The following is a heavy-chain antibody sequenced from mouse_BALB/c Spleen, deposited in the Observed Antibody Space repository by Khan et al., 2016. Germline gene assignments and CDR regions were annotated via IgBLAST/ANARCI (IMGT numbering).Heavy chain of an antibody. CDR1: GYSITSGYF. V-gene: IGHV3-6*02. CDR2: ISYDGNN. CDR3: ARECYVDWLAY. Sequence: EVKLLESGPGLVKPSQSLSLTCSVTGYSITSGYFWNWIRQFPGNKLEWMGYISYDGNNYYNPSLKNRISITRDTSKNQFFLKLNSVTPEDTATYYCARECYVDWLAYWGQGTLVTVSA. D-gene: IGHD2-12*01. J-gene: IGHJ3*01.